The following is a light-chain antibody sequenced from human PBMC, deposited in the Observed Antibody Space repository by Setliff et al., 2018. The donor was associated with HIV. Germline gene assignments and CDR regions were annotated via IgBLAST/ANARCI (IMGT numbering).Light chain of an antibody. V-gene: IGLV2-14*01. Sequence: QSVLTQPASVSGSPGQSITISCTGTSSDVGGYNYVSWYQQHPGNAPKLMIFEVSNRPSGVSNRFSGSKSGNTASLTISRLQAEDEADYYCSSYTSSSLYVFGTGTKVTVL. CDR1: SSDVGGYNY. CDR3: SSYTSSSLYV. CDR2: EVS. J-gene: IGLJ1*01.